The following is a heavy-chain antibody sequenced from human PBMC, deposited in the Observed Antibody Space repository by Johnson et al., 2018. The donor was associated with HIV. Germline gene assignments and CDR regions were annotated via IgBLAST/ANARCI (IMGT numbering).Heavy chain of an antibody. D-gene: IGHD1-26*01. Sequence: VQLVESGGGLVQPGGFLRLSCVDSGFTFSSYWMSWVRQAPGKGLEWVANITQDGSEKYYVDSVQGRFTISRDNAKNSLFLQMNSLRAEDTAVYDCAYSGSYYSAFDIWGQGTMVTVSS. J-gene: IGHJ3*02. V-gene: IGHV3-7*01. CDR1: GFTFSSYW. CDR3: AYSGSYYSAFDI. CDR2: ITQDGSEK.